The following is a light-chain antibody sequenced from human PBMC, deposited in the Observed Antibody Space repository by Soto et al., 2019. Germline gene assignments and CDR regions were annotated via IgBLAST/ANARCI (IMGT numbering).Light chain of an antibody. Sequence: NFMLTQPHSVSESPGKTVIISCTRSSGSIANNFVLWYQQRPDSSPTTMIYEDDQRPSGVPERFSGSIDISSNSASLIISGLRTEDVADYYCQSYDSGNQDVLFGGGTKLTFL. CDR2: EDD. V-gene: IGLV6-57*01. CDR3: QSYDSGNQDVL. CDR1: SGSIANNF. J-gene: IGLJ3*02.